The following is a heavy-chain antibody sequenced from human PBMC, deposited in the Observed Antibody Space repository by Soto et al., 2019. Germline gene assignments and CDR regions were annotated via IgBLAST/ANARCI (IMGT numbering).Heavy chain of an antibody. CDR3: AHTLRSSDYVSWYFDL. CDR1: AFSLSTSGVG. CDR2: IYWNDDK. D-gene: IGHD3-16*01. J-gene: IGHJ2*01. Sequence: QITLKESGPTLVKPTQTLSLTCTFSAFSLSTSGVGVGWIRQPPGKALEWLALIYWNDDKRYSPSLKSRLTISKDTSETQVVLTMTNMDPVDTATSYCAHTLRSSDYVSWYFDLWGRGTLVTVSS. V-gene: IGHV2-5*01.